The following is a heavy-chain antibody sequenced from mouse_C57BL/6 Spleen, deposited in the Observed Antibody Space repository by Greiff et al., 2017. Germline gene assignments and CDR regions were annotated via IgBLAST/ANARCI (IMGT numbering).Heavy chain of an antibody. CDR1: GFNIKDYY. CDR3: TTLGQGYAMDY. Sequence: EVKLQESGAELVRPGASVKLSCTASGFNIKDYYMHWVKQRPEQGLEWIGRIDPEDGDTEYAPKFPGKATMTADTSSNTAYLHLSSLTSEDTAVYYCTTLGQGYAMDYWGQGTSVTVSS. CDR2: IDPEDGDT. V-gene: IGHV14-1*01. D-gene: IGHD3-3*01. J-gene: IGHJ4*01.